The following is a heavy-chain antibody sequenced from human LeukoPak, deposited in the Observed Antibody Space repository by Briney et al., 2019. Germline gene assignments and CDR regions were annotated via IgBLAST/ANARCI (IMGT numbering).Heavy chain of an antibody. Sequence: PGGSLRLSCAASGFTFSSYGMHWVRQAPGKGLEWVAVISYDGSNKYYADSVKGRFTISRDNSKNTLYLQMNSLRAEDTAVYYCAKGHGGSGSLVVALDYWGQGTLVTVSS. CDR3: AKGHGGSGSLVVALDY. CDR1: GFTFSSYG. CDR2: ISYDGSNK. V-gene: IGHV3-30*18. D-gene: IGHD3-10*01. J-gene: IGHJ4*02.